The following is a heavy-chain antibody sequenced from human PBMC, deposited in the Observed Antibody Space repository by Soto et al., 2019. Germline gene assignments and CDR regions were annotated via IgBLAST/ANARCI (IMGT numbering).Heavy chain of an antibody. Sequence: QVQVVESGGGVVQPGRSLRLSCAASGFTFSNYGMHWVRQAPGKGLEWVAVISYGGSNKYYADSVKGRFTISRDNSKNTLYLQMNSLRAEDTAVYYCAKESHRSTAMASWGQGTLVTVSS. CDR2: ISYGGSNK. J-gene: IGHJ4*02. CDR1: GFTFSNYG. D-gene: IGHD5-18*01. CDR3: AKESHRSTAMAS. V-gene: IGHV3-30*18.